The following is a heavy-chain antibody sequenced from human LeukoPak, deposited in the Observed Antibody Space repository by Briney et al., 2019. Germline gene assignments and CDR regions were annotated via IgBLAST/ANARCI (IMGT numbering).Heavy chain of an antibody. CDR2: SDPEDGET. CDR3: ATVLPSSLVRHPYDILTGHYGMDV. D-gene: IGHD3-9*01. Sequence: ASVKVSCKVSGYTLTELSMHWVRQAPGKGLEWMGGSDPEDGETIYAQKFQGRVTMTEDTSTDTAYMELSSLRSEDTAVYYCATVLPSSLVRHPYDILTGHYGMDVWGQGTTVTVSS. CDR1: GYTLTELS. J-gene: IGHJ6*02. V-gene: IGHV1-24*01.